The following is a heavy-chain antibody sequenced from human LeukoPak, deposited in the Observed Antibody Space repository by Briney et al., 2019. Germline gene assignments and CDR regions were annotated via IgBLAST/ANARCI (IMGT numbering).Heavy chain of an antibody. CDR3: ANHYFDISGYIH. Sequence: PSETLSLTCTVSGGSISSSSYYWGWVRQAPGKGLEWVSSISTNGGRTYYADSVKGRFTISRDNSKNTLYLQMKSLRAEDTAVYYCANHYFDISGYIHWGQGTLVTVSS. V-gene: IGHV3-23*01. CDR2: ISTNGGRT. D-gene: IGHD3-22*01. J-gene: IGHJ4*02. CDR1: GGSISSSSYY.